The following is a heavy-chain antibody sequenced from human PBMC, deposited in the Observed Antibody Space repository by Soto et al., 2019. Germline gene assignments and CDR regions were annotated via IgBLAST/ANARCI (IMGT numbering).Heavy chain of an antibody. CDR3: ARALLAKLGFDY. V-gene: IGHV4-31*01. CDR1: GGSISSGGYY. J-gene: IGHJ4*02. Sequence: QVQLQESGPGLVKPSQTLSLTCTVSGGSISSGGYYWGWIRQHPGKGLEWIGYIYYSGSTYYNPSLKSQVTISVDTSKNQFSLKLSSVTAADTAVYYCARALLAKLGFDYWGQGTLVTVSS. CDR2: IYYSGST.